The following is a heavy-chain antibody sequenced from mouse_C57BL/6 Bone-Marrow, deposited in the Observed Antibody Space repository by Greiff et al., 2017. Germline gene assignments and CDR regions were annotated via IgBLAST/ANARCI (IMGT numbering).Heavy chain of an antibody. CDR1: GYTFTSYD. V-gene: IGHV1-85*01. CDR2: IYPRDGST. D-gene: IGHD1-1*01. Sequence: VQLQQSGPELVKPGASVKLSCKASGYTFTSYDINWVKQRPGQGLEWIGWIYPRDGSTTYNEKFKGKATLTVDTSSSTAYMELHSLTSEDSAVDFCARPPTTGVATWGEFDYFDYWGQGTTLTVSS. J-gene: IGHJ2*01. CDR3: ARPPTTGVATWGEFDYFDY.